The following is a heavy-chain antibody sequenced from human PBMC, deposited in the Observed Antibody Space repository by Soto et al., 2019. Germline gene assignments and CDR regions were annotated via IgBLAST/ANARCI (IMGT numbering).Heavy chain of an antibody. D-gene: IGHD3-10*01. CDR3: ARALDYDGSVTYYNFIWFNP. Sequence: KPSVTLSRTCAVSGGSISSGGYSWSWIRQPPGKGLEWIGYIYHSGSTYYNPSLKSRVTISVDRCKNQFSLKLSCVTGADTAVYYCARALDYDGSVTYYNFIWFNPWGQRTRVIFSS. V-gene: IGHV4-30-2*01. CDR2: IYHSGST. J-gene: IGHJ5*02. CDR1: GGSISSGGYS.